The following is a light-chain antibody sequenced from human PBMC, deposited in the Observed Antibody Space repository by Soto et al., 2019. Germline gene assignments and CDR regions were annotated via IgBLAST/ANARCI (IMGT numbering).Light chain of an antibody. V-gene: IGLV2-14*01. CDR3: SSYTSSATLI. CDR2: EVS. J-gene: IGLJ2*01. CDR1: SSDIGVYHY. Sequence: QSALAQPASVSGSPGQSITISCTGTSSDIGVYHYVSWFQQHPGKAPKLIIYEVSYRPSGISNRFSGSRSGNTASLTISGLQAEDEADYYCSSYTSSATLIFGGGTEVTVL.